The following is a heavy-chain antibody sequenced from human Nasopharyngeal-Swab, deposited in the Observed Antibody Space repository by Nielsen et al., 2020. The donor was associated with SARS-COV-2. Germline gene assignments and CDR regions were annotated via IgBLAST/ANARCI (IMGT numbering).Heavy chain of an antibody. CDR3: AREVALIAAAGAREDWFDP. V-gene: IGHV4-31*03. D-gene: IGHD6-13*01. Sequence: SETLSLSCTVSGFSISRRGYYCTLFRQLQGMGPEGIGYIYYSGSIYYSPPLKSRVTISVDTSKNQFSLKLSSVTAADTAVYYCAREVALIAAAGAREDWFDPWGQGTLVTVSS. CDR1: GFSISRRGYY. CDR2: IYYSGSI. J-gene: IGHJ5*02.